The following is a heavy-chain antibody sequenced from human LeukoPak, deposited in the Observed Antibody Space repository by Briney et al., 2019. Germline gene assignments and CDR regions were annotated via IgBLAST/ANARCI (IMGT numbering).Heavy chain of an antibody. D-gene: IGHD3-16*02. Sequence: GGSLRLSCAASGFRFSSYAMSWVRQAPGKGLEWVSAISGSGVSTYYADSVKGRFTVSRDNSKNTLYLQMSSLRAEDTAVYYCARDNVSLGELSLYDYWGQGTLVTVSS. CDR1: GFRFSSYA. J-gene: IGHJ4*02. CDR2: ISGSGVST. V-gene: IGHV3-23*01. CDR3: ARDNVSLGELSLYDY.